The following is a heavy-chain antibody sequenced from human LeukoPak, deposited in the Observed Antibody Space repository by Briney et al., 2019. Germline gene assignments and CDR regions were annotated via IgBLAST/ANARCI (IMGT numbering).Heavy chain of an antibody. V-gene: IGHV4-30-2*01. Sequence: SETLSLTCAVSGGSISSGGYSWSWLRQPPGKGLEWIGYIYHSGSTYYNPSLKSRVTISVDRSKNQFSLKLSSVTAADTAVYYCARAGQQLGAFDIWGQGTMVTVSS. J-gene: IGHJ3*02. CDR1: GGSISSGGYS. D-gene: IGHD6-13*01. CDR3: ARAGQQLGAFDI. CDR2: IYHSGST.